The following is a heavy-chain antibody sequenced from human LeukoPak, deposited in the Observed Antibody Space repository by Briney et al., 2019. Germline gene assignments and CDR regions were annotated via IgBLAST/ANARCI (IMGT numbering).Heavy chain of an antibody. J-gene: IGHJ4*02. D-gene: IGHD4-17*01. CDR3: ARDRGDYYFDY. Sequence: GRSLRLSCAASGFTFSSYGMHWVRQAPGKGLEWVAVIWYDGSNKYYADSVKGRFTISRDNSKNALYLQMNSLRAEDTAVYYCARDRGDYYFDYWGQGTLVTVSS. V-gene: IGHV3-33*01. CDR1: GFTFSSYG. CDR2: IWYDGSNK.